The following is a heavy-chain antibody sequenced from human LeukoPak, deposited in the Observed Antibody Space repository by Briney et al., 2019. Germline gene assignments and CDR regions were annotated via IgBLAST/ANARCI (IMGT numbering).Heavy chain of an antibody. CDR1: GYTFTDYY. D-gene: IGHD3-16*01. CDR3: ARDGGLDY. J-gene: IGHJ4*02. CDR2: INPNSGDT. V-gene: IGHV1-2*02. Sequence: GASVKVSCKAPGYTFTDYYMHWVRQAPGQGLEWMAWINPNSGDTNYAQKFQGRVTMTRDTSTSTAYMELSRLRSDDTAVYFCARDGGLDYWGQGTLVTVSS.